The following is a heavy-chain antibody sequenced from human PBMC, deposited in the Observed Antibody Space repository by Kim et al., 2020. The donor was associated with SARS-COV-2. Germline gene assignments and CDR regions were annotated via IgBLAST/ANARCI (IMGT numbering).Heavy chain of an antibody. CDR1: GFTFDDSA. CDR2: ISWNSGSI. V-gene: IGHV3-9*01. J-gene: IGHJ3*02. D-gene: IGHD6-25*01. Sequence: GGSLRLSCAASGFTFDDSAMHWVRQAPGKGLEWVSGISWNSGSIGYADSVKGRFTITRAKAKNSLYLQMHIMSHEDTALYDCARNREGIAACVGVDAFDIWGQGTMVTVSS. CDR3: ARNREGIAACVGVDAFDI.